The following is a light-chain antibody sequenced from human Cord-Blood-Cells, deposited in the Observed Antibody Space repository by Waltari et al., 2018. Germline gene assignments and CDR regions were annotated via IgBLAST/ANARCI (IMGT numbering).Light chain of an antibody. J-gene: IGLJ1*01. Sequence: QSALTQPASVSGSPGQSITISCTGTSSDVGGYNYVSWYQQHPGKAPKLVIYDVSNRPSGVSNRCSVSKSGNTASLTISGLQAEDEADYYCSSYTSSSTYVFGTGTKVTVL. CDR2: DVS. V-gene: IGLV2-14*01. CDR1: SSDVGGYNY. CDR3: SSYTSSSTYV.